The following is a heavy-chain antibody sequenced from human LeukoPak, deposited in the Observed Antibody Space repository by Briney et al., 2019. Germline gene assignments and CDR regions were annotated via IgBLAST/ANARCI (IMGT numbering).Heavy chain of an antibody. CDR3: ARGRPRNCWFDP. CDR1: GGSFSGYY. V-gene: IGHV4-34*01. Sequence: SETLSLTCAVYGGSFSGYYWSWIRQPPGKGLERIGEINHSGSTNYNPSLKSRVTISVDTSKNQFSLKLSSVTAADTAVYYCARGRPRNCWFDPWGQGTLVTVSS. J-gene: IGHJ5*02. D-gene: IGHD1-1*01. CDR2: INHSGST.